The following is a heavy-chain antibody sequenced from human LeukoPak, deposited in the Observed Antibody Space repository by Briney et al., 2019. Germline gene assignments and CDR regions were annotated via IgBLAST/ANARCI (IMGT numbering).Heavy chain of an antibody. CDR2: IYHSGST. J-gene: IGHJ4*02. Sequence: PSQTLSLTCTVSGGSISSGGYYWSWIRQPPGKGLEWIGYIYHSGSTYYNPSLKSRVTISVDRSKNQFSLKLSSVTAADTAVYYCAREDCGGGTCYGQWGQGTLVTVFS. D-gene: IGHD2-15*01. V-gene: IGHV4-30-2*01. CDR1: GGSISSGGYY. CDR3: AREDCGGGTCYGQ.